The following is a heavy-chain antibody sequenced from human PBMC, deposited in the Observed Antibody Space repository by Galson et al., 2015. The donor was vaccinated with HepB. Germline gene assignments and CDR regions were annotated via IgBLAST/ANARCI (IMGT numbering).Heavy chain of an antibody. CDR1: GFTFTSYG. CDR3: ARGGGVLITSSSEDY. D-gene: IGHD3-22*01. CDR2: ISAYNGNK. J-gene: IGHJ4*02. Sequence: SVKVSCKASGFTFTSYGISWVRQAPGQGLEWMGWISAYNGNKNYAQKLQGRVTMTTDTSTSTAYMELRSLRSDDTAVYYCARGGGVLITSSSEDYWGQGTLVTVSS. V-gene: IGHV1-18*01.